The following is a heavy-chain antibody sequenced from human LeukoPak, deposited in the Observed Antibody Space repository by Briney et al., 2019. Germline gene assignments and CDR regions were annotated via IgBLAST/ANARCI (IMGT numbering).Heavy chain of an antibody. CDR2: ISSSGSTI. D-gene: IGHD3-9*01. CDR3: ARGGFDWLLFNYYYYMDV. Sequence: PGGSLRLSCAASGFTFSDYNMRWIRQAPEKGLEWISYISSSGSTIHYADSVKGRFTISRDNAKNSLYLQMNSLRAEDTAVYYCARGGFDWLLFNYYYYMDVWGTGTTVTVSS. CDR1: GFTFSDYN. J-gene: IGHJ6*03. V-gene: IGHV3-11*04.